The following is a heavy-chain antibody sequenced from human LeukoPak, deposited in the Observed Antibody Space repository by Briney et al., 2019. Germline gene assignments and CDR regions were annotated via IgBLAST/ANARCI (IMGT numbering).Heavy chain of an antibody. Sequence: GASVKVSCTASGSTFTGYYMHWVRQAPGQGHEWMGWINPNSGGTNYAQKFQGWVTMTRDTSISTAYMELSRLRSDDTAVYYCAREDGRDGYNYDYWGQGTLVTVSS. J-gene: IGHJ4*02. CDR2: INPNSGGT. V-gene: IGHV1-2*04. CDR1: GSTFTGYY. CDR3: AREDGRDGYNYDY. D-gene: IGHD5-24*01.